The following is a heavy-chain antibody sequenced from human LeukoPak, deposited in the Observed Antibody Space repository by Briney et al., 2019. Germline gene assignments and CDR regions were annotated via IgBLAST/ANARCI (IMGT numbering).Heavy chain of an antibody. CDR1: GFTFSSYA. J-gene: IGHJ4*02. V-gene: IGHV3-23*01. Sequence: HPGGSLRLSCAASGFTFSSYAMSWVRQAPGKGLEWVSGISGRGGSTYYADSVKGRFTISRDNSKNTLYLQMNSLRAEDTAVYYCAKLGGATVYREPSYWGQGTLVTVSS. CDR2: ISGRGGST. D-gene: IGHD1-26*01. CDR3: AKLGGATVYREPSY.